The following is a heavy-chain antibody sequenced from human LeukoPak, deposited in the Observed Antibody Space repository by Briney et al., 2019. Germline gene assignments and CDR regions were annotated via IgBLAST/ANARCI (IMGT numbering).Heavy chain of an antibody. CDR3: AGWRSSGYDDAFDI. CDR2: IYYSGST. V-gene: IGHV4-59*08. Sequence: SETLSLTCTVSGGSISSYYWSWIRQPPGKGLEWIGYIYYSGSTNYNPSLKSRVTMSVDTSKNQFSLKLSSMTAADTAVYYCAGWRSSGYDDAFDIWGQGTMVTVSS. D-gene: IGHD3-22*01. CDR1: GGSISSYY. J-gene: IGHJ3*02.